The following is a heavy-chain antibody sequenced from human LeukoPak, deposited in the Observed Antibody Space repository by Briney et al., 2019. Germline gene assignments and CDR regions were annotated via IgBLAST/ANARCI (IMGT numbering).Heavy chain of an antibody. V-gene: IGHV3-66*01. J-gene: IGHJ4*02. D-gene: IGHD6-19*01. CDR1: GFTVSSNY. CDR3: AKTLKPIPLWLVLIDY. CDR2: TYSGGST. Sequence: GGSLRLSCAASGFTVSSNYMSWVRQAPGKGLEWVSVTYSGGSTYYADSVKGRFTISRDNSKNTLYLQMNSLRAEDTAVYYCAKTLKPIPLWLVLIDYWGQGTLVTVSS.